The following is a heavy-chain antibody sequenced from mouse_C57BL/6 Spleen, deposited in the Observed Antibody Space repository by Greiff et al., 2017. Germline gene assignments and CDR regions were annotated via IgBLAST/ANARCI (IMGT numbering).Heavy chain of an antibody. CDR1: GFTFTDYY. V-gene: IGHV7-3*01. J-gene: IGHJ2*01. D-gene: IGHD1-1*01. Sequence: EVKLVESGGGLVQPGGSLSLSCAASGFTFTDYYMSWVRQPPGKALEWLGFIRNKANGYTTEYSASVKGRFTISRDNSQSILYLQMNALRAEDSATYYCARILSPYYYGSGGFDYWGQGTTLTVSS. CDR2: IRNKANGYTT. CDR3: ARILSPYYYGSGGFDY.